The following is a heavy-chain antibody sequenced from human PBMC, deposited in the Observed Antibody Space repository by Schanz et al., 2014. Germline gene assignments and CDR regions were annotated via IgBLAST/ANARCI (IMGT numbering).Heavy chain of an antibody. CDR3: VSQTGSPNY. CDR1: GFTFSNYW. V-gene: IGHV3-74*01. CDR2: INGDGSRT. Sequence: EVQLVESGGGLVQPGGSLRLSCSASGFTFSNYWMHWVRQAPGKGLVWVSRINGDGSRTAYADSVKGRFTISRDNAKNTLYLQMNSLRAEDTAVYFCVSQTGSPNYWGQGTLXTVSS. D-gene: IGHD6-13*01. J-gene: IGHJ4*02.